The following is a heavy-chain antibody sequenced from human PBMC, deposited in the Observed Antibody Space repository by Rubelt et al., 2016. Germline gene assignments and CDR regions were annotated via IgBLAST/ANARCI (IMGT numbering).Heavy chain of an antibody. CDR1: SGMS. V-gene: IGHV2-5*02. D-gene: IGHD2-8*01. CDR3: ANTNEIGQH. CDR2: IYWDDDK. Sequence: SGMSVGWIRQPPGKALEWLALIYWDDDKRYSPSLKSRLTITKDTSENRVVLTLTNMDPVDTATYYCANTNEIGQHWGQGTLVTVSS. J-gene: IGHJ1*01.